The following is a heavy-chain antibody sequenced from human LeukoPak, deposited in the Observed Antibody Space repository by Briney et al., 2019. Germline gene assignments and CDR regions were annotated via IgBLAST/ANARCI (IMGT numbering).Heavy chain of an antibody. J-gene: IGHJ4*02. Sequence: EASVKVSCKASGYTFTNYGISWVRQAPGQGREWMGWISAYNGNTNYAQKLQGRVTMTTDTSTSTAYMELRSLRSDDTAVYYCARDYDLFYFDYWGQGTLVTVSS. CDR1: GYTFTNYG. CDR2: ISAYNGNT. V-gene: IGHV1-18*01. D-gene: IGHD3-16*01. CDR3: ARDYDLFYFDY.